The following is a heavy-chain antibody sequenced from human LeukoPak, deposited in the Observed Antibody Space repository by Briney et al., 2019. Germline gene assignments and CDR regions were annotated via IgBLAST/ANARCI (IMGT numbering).Heavy chain of an antibody. Sequence: ASVKVSCKASGYTFTGYYMHWVRQAPGQGLEWMGWINPNSGGTNYAQKFQGRVTMTRDTSISTAYMELSRLRSDDTAVYYCARDIKVRGVTNWFDPWGQGTLVTVSS. CDR1: GYTFTGYY. CDR2: INPNSGGT. D-gene: IGHD3-10*01. CDR3: ARDIKVRGVTNWFDP. J-gene: IGHJ5*02. V-gene: IGHV1-2*02.